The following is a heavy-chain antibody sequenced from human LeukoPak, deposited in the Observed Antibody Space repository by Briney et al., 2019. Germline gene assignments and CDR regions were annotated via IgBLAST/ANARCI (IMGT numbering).Heavy chain of an antibody. D-gene: IGHD7-27*01. CDR1: GYTFINNW. CDR2: INPSGGST. Sequence: ASVKVSCKASGYTFINNWMHWVRQAPGQGLEWMGIINPSGGSTSYAQKFQGRVTMTRDMSTSTVYMELSSLRSEDTAVYYCARVPTLGIYYYYHYMDVWGKGTTVTVSS. V-gene: IGHV1-46*01. J-gene: IGHJ6*03. CDR3: ARVPTLGIYYYYHYMDV.